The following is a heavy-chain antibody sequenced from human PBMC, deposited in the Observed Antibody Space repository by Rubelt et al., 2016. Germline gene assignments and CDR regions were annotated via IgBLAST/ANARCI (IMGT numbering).Heavy chain of an antibody. Sequence: VQSGAEVREPGSSVKVSCQTSRASFSNYVLSWVRWAPGQGLEWVGGITPIFSSTNYAQKFQGRVTITADESTSTAYMELNSLRSEDTAVYYCARGSGSYFWYYFDYWGQGTLVTVSS. V-gene: IGHV1-69*01. J-gene: IGHJ4*02. D-gene: IGHD1-26*01. CDR3: ARGSGSYFWYYFDY. CDR1: RASFSNYV. CDR2: ITPIFSST.